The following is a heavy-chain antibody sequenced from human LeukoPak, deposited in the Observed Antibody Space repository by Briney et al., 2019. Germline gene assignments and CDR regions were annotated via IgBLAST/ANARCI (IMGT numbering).Heavy chain of an antibody. Sequence: SETLSLTCTVSGGSISSYYWSWIRQPPGKGLEWIGYIYYSGSTNYNPSLKSRVTISVDTSKNQFSLKLSSVTAADTAVYYCARVNHFSGDYYFDYWGQGTLVTVSS. CDR2: IYYSGST. CDR3: ARVNHFSGDYYFDY. CDR1: GGSISSYY. D-gene: IGHD1-14*01. J-gene: IGHJ4*02. V-gene: IGHV4-59*01.